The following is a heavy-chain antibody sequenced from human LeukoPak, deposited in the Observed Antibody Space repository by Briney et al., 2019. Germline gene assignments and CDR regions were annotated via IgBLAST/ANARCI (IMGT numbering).Heavy chain of an antibody. Sequence: GGSLRLSCAASGFSVSNNYMSWVRQAPGKGLEWVSDIYSGGSTFYAVSVKGRFTISRVNSKNTLYLQMNSLRVEDTAVYYCASDSYSPEYFQHWGQGTLVTVSS. J-gene: IGHJ1*01. CDR3: ASDSYSPEYFQH. D-gene: IGHD2-15*01. CDR2: IYSGGST. CDR1: GFSVSNNY. V-gene: IGHV3-66*01.